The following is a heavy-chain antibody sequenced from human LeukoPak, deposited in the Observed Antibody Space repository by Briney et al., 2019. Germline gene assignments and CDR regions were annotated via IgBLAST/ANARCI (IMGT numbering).Heavy chain of an antibody. J-gene: IGHJ5*02. Sequence: PSGTLSLTCIVSDDSFTSYSHYWGWLRPPPGKGLAWIGSMVYTGSAYYNPSLKSRATISVDTSQNHFSLKLSSVTAADTAVYYCAKVLIWSGGPDSYFDPWGQGTLVTVSS. D-gene: IGHD3-10*01. CDR1: DDSFTSYSHY. CDR2: MVYTGSA. CDR3: AKVLIWSGGPDSYFDP. V-gene: IGHV4-39*01.